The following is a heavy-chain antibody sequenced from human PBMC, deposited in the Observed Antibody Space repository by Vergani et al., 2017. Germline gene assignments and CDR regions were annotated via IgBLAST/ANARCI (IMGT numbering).Heavy chain of an antibody. CDR3: TRHWAVVAANNWFDP. CDR1: GGSIGSSDYY. CDR2: MYGSGST. D-gene: IGHD2-15*01. J-gene: IGHJ5*02. Sequence: QVQLQESGPGPVKPSQTLSLTCNVSGGSIGSSDYYWSWIRQPAGKGLEWIGRMYGSGSTTYNPSLKSRVSMSLDTSKSQFSLKLSSVTAADTAVYYCTRHWAVVAANNWFDPWGQGTLVTVSS. V-gene: IGHV4-61*02.